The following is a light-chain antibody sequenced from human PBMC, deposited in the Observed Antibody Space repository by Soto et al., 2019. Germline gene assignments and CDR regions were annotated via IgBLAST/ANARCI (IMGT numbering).Light chain of an antibody. V-gene: IGKV1D-13*01. CDR1: QGISSA. J-gene: IGKJ3*01. CDR2: DAS. Sequence: AIQLTQSPSSLSASVGDRVTITCRASQGISSALAWYQQKPGKAPKLLIYDASSLESGVQSRFSGSGSGTDFTLTISSLQPEDFATYDFQQFNNYPFTFGPGTKVDIK. CDR3: QQFNNYPFT.